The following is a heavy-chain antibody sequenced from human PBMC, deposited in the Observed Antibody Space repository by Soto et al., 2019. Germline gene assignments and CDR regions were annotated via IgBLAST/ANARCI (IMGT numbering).Heavy chain of an antibody. CDR2: IKSKTDGGTT. V-gene: IGHV3-15*01. CDR1: GFTFSNAR. J-gene: IGHJ6*03. CDR3: TTLLRYFDWLSSGYYYYMDV. D-gene: IGHD3-9*01. Sequence: PGGSLRLSCAASGFTFSNARMSWVRQAPGKGLEWVGRIKSKTDGGTTDYAAPVKGRFTISRDDSKNTLYLQMNSLKTEDTAVYYCTTLLRYFDWLSSGYYYYMDVWGKGTTVTVSS.